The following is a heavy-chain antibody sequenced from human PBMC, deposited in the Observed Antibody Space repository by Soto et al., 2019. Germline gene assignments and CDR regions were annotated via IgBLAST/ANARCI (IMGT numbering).Heavy chain of an antibody. D-gene: IGHD2-15*01. V-gene: IGHV3-48*03. CDR2: ISSSGSTI. J-gene: IGHJ6*02. CDR1: GFTFSSSE. Sequence: GGSLRLSCAASGFTFSSSEMNWVRQAPGKGLEWVSYISSSGSTIYYADSVKGRFTISRDNAKNSLYLQMNSLRAEDTAVYYCAIEPCSGGSCYSYYYYGMDVWGQGTTVTVSS. CDR3: AIEPCSGGSCYSYYYYGMDV.